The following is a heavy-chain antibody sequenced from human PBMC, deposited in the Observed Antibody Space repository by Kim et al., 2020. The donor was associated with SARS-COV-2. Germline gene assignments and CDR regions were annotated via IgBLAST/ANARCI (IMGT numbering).Heavy chain of an antibody. Sequence: SETLSLTCTVSGGSVSSGSYYWSWIRQPPGKGLEWIGYIYYSGSTNYNPSLKSRVTISVDTSKNQFSLKLSSVTAADTAVYYCARYDILTYYFDYWGQGTLVTVSS. CDR2: IYYSGST. CDR3: ARYDILTYYFDY. D-gene: IGHD3-9*01. V-gene: IGHV4-61*01. CDR1: GGSVSSGSYY. J-gene: IGHJ4*02.